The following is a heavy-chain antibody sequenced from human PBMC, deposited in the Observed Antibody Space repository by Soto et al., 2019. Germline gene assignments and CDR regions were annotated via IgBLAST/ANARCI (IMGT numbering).Heavy chain of an antibody. J-gene: IGHJ4*02. V-gene: IGHV3-9*01. D-gene: IGHD5-18*01. CDR2: ISWNSGTR. Sequence: EVQLVDSGGGLVQPGRSLRLSCAASGFTLDTYAMQWVRQAPGKGLEWVSSISWNSGTRGYADSVKGRFTISRDNAKNSLYLQMDSLRTEDTAFYYCAKELGGYSYGYELDHWGQGTLVAVSS. CDR3: AKELGGYSYGYELDH. CDR1: GFTLDTYA.